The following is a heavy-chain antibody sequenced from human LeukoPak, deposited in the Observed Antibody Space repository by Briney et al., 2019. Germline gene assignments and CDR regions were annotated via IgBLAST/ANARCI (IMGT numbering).Heavy chain of an antibody. Sequence: GGSLRLSCAASGFTFSSYAMSWVRQAPGKGLEWVSAISGSGGSTYYADSVKGRFTISRDNSKNTLYLQMNSLRAEDTAVYYCEKVQEYFRRPGSYPQGLFDIGAKG. CDR2: ISGSGGST. J-gene: IGHJ3*02. CDR1: GFTFSSYA. V-gene: IGHV3-23*01. D-gene: IGHD2/OR15-2a*01. CDR3: EKVQEYFRRPGSYPQGLFDI.